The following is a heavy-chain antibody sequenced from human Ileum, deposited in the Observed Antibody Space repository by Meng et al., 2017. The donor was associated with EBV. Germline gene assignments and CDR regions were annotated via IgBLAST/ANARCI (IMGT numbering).Heavy chain of an antibody. J-gene: IGHJ4*02. CDR3: ARSSPIVRGLDY. CDR2: VYHDGAT. CDR1: CDFVSGSIW. V-gene: IGHV4-4*02. Sequence: QVPLQASGPGPVTPSGNLSLTFAVSCDFVSGSIWWSWVRQPPGKGLEWIGEVYHDGATNYHPSLKSRVTISLDKSKNEVNLHLNSLTAADTAVYFCARSSPIVRGLDYWGQGTLVTVSS. D-gene: IGHD3-10*01.